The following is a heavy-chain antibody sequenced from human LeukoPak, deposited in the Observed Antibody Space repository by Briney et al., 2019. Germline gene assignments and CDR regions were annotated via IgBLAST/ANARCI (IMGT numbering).Heavy chain of an antibody. CDR2: ISSSGSTI. Sequence: AGGSLRLSCAASGFTFSSYSMNWARQAPGKGLEWVSYISSSGSTIYYADSVKGRFTISRDNAKNSLYLQMNSLRAEDTAVYYCAREASSYCSGGSCYPYYFDYWGQGTLVTVSS. CDR3: AREASSYCSGGSCYPYYFDY. J-gene: IGHJ4*02. CDR1: GFTFSSYS. D-gene: IGHD2-15*01. V-gene: IGHV3-48*04.